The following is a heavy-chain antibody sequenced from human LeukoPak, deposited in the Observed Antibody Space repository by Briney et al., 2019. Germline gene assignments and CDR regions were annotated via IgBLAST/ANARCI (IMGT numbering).Heavy chain of an antibody. D-gene: IGHD3-3*01. CDR2: MFYSGST. CDR3: ARYYDFWSEYNWFDP. J-gene: IGHJ5*02. V-gene: IGHV4-59*11. Sequence: SETLSLTCTVSGGSISSHFWSWIRQPPGKGLEWIGYMFYSGSTNYNPSLKSRVTISVDASKNQFSLKLTSVSAADTAVYYCARYYDFWSEYNWFDPWGQGTLVTVSS. CDR1: GGSISSHF.